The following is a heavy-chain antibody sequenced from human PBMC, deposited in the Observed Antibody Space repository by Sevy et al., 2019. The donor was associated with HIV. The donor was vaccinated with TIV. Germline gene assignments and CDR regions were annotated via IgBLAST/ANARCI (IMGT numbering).Heavy chain of an antibody. CDR1: GVSFSGYY. CDR3: ARGVSDFWSGPGL. CDR2: IKRSGGT. J-gene: IGHJ4*02. D-gene: IGHD3-3*01. Sequence: SETLSLTCAVSGVSFSGYYWSWIRQPPGKGLEWIGEIKRSGGTNYNPSLKSRVTISVDTSKNQFYLKLSSVTAADTAMYYCARGVSDFWSGPGLWGQGTLVTVSS. V-gene: IGHV4-34*01.